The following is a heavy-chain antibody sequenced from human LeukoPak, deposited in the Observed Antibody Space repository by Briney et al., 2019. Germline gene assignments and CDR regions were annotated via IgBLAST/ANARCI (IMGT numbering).Heavy chain of an antibody. CDR1: GFTFNNYA. J-gene: IGHJ4*02. Sequence: GGSLRLSCAASGFTFNNYAMGWVRQAPGKGLEWGSAISGSGGSTYYADSVKGRFTISRDNSNNTLYLQMNSLRADDTAVYYCAKTDSGGSYFRFDYWGQGTLVTVS. V-gene: IGHV3-23*01. CDR3: AKTDSGGSYFRFDY. CDR2: ISGSGGST. D-gene: IGHD3-22*01.